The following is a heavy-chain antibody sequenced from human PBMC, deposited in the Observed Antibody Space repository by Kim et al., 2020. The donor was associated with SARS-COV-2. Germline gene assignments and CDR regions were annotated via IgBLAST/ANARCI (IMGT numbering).Heavy chain of an antibody. D-gene: IGHD3-10*02. Sequence: YVDSVKCRFTMSRDNAKNSLYLQMSSRRTEDTAIYYCAAIDTAHVPGGIWGQGTLVSVSS. J-gene: IGHJ4*02. CDR3: AAIDTAHVPGGI. V-gene: IGHV3-7*01.